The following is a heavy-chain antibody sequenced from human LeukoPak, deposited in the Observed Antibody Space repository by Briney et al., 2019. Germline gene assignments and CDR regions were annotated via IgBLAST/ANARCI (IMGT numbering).Heavy chain of an antibody. CDR1: GGSFSGYY. CDR3: ASGKIVIAAAETRFDY. J-gene: IGHJ4*02. V-gene: IGHV4-34*01. CDR2: IYYSGST. D-gene: IGHD6-13*01. Sequence: SETLSLTCAVYGGSFSGYYWGWIRQPPGKGLEWIGSIYYSGSTYYNPSLKSRVTISVDTSKNQFSLKLSSVTAADTAVYYCASGKIVIAAAETRFDYWGQGTLVTVSS.